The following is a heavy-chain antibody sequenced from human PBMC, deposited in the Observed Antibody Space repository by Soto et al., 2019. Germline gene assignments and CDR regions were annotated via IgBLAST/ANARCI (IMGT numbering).Heavy chain of an antibody. Sequence: PXDSLTISCKGSGYTFTNYWIGWVGQKPGKGPEWMGIIYPGDSETRYSPSFEGHVTISVDKSISTVYLQWSSLKASDTAMYYCATQVTFHHWGQGTLVTVSS. V-gene: IGHV5-51*01. CDR2: IYPGDSET. D-gene: IGHD5-18*01. CDR3: ATQVTFHH. J-gene: IGHJ1*01. CDR1: GYTFTNYW.